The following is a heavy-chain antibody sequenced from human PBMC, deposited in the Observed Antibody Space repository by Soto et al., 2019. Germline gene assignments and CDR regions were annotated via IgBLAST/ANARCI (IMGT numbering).Heavy chain of an antibody. CDR2: IYATGTT. CDR1: GASISGFY. CDR3: ARRLNLGSFDH. V-gene: IGHV4-4*07. D-gene: IGHD3-10*01. Sequence: SETLSLTCTVSGASISGFYWSWIRKSAGKGLEWIGRIYATGTTDYNPSLKSRVMMSVDTSKKQFSLKLRSVTAADTAVYYCARRLNLGSFDHWGQGTLVTVSS. J-gene: IGHJ5*02.